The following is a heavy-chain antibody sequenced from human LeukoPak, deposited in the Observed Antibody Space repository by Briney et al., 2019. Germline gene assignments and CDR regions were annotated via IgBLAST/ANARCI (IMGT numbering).Heavy chain of an antibody. CDR3: AKDGIAAGLVRASYYMDV. Sequence: PGGSLRLSCAASGFTFSSYGMHWVRQAPGKGLEGVAVIWYDGSNKYYADSVKGRFTISRENSKNTLYLQMHSLRTEDTAVYYCAKDGIAAGLVRASYYMDVWGKGTTVTVSS. V-gene: IGHV3-33*06. D-gene: IGHD6-6*01. J-gene: IGHJ6*03. CDR2: IWYDGSNK. CDR1: GFTFSSYG.